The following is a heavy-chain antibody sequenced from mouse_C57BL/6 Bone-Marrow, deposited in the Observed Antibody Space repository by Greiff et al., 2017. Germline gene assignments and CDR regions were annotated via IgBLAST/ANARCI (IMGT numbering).Heavy chain of an antibody. CDR1: GFTFSSYG. D-gene: IGHD1-1*02. CDR2: ISSGGSYT. V-gene: IGHV5-6*01. CDR3: ARHGGSEFAY. J-gene: IGHJ3*01. Sequence: EVHLVQSGGDLVKPGGSLKLSCAASGFTFSSYGMSWVRQTPDKRLEWVATISSGGSYTYYPDSVKGRFTISRDNAKNTLYLQMSSLKSEDTDMYYCARHGGSEFAYWGQGTLVTVSA.